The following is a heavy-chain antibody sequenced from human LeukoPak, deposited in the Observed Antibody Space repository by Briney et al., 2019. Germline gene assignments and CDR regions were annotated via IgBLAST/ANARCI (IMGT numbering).Heavy chain of an antibody. V-gene: IGHV7-4-1*02. CDR2: INTNTGNP. CDR3: ARTGVVPAAIWFLERYYYGMDV. D-gene: IGHD2-2*01. CDR1: GYTFTSYA. Sequence: ASVKVSCKASGYTFTSYAMNWVRQAPGQGLEWMGWINTNTGNPTYAQGFTGRFVFSLDTSVSTAYLQISSLKAEDTAVYYCARTGVVPAAIWFLERYYYGMDVWGQGTTVTASS. J-gene: IGHJ6*02.